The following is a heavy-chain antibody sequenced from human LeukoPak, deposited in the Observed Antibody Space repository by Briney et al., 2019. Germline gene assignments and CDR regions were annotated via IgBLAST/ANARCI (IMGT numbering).Heavy chain of an antibody. CDR2: IKQDGSEK. Sequence: PGGSPSLSCAASGSTFSRYWMSWVRQAPGKGLEWVANIKQDGSEKYYADSVKGRFTIFRDNAKNSLYVQVNSLRAEDTAVYYCARGGSRLLTSYIFDYWGQGTLVTVSS. CDR1: GSTFSRYW. CDR3: ARGGSRLLTSYIFDY. J-gene: IGHJ4*02. V-gene: IGHV3-7*01. D-gene: IGHD3-16*01.